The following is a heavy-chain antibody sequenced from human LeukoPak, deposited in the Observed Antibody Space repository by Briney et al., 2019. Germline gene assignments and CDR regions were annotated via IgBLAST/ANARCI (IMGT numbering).Heavy chain of an antibody. CDR1: GFTFSSYS. J-gene: IGHJ6*02. CDR3: ARDAKYYDFWSGYYSGTEDLNYYGMDV. CDR2: ISSSSSYI. V-gene: IGHV3-21*01. D-gene: IGHD3-3*01. Sequence: NTGGSLRLSCAASGFTFSSYSMNWVRQAPGKGLEWVSSISSSSSYIYYADSVKGRFTISRDNAKNSLYLQMNSLRAEDTAVYYCARDAKYYDFWSGYYSGTEDLNYYGMDVWGQGTTVTVSS.